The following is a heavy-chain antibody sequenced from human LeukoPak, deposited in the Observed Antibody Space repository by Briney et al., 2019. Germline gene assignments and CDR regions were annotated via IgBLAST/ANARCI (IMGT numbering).Heavy chain of an antibody. J-gene: IGHJ4*02. CDR1: GGSFSGYY. V-gene: IGHV4-34*01. CDR2: INHSGST. CDR3: ARGYYGSGSLN. Sequence: PSETLSLTCAVYGGSFSGYYWSWIRQPPGKGLEWIGEINHSGSTNYNPSLKSRVTISVDTSKNQFPLKLSSVTAADTAVYYCARGYYGSGSLNWGQGTLVTVSP. D-gene: IGHD3-10*01.